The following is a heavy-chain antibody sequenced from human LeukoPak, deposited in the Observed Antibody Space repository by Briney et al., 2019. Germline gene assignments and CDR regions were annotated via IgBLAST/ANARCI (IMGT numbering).Heavy chain of an antibody. V-gene: IGHV4-39*01. CDR2: IYYTGTT. D-gene: IGHD6-19*01. J-gene: IGHJ4*02. CDR3: ATTYDYTSGGGDY. CDR1: GGSISSSSYH. Sequence: PSETLSLTCTVSGGSISSSSYHWGWIRQPPGKGLEWIGSIYYTGTTYYNPSLKSRVIISVDTSKNQFSLKVSSLTAADTAVYYCATTYDYTSGGGDYWGQGTLVTVSS.